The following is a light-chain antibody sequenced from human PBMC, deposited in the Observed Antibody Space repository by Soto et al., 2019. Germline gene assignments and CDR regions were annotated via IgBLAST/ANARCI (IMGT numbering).Light chain of an antibody. CDR1: SSSIGGNS. CDR3: GSRDRSTSDYA. Sequence: THPGSFCGSRGHNWSMSCSGSSSSIGGNSVSWYQQLPGTAPKLLIYDDNKRTSGIPDRFYGSKSGTSATLGINGFHPGHEADYSCGSRDRSTSDYAFGTG. V-gene: IGLV1-51*01. CDR2: DDN. J-gene: IGLJ1*01.